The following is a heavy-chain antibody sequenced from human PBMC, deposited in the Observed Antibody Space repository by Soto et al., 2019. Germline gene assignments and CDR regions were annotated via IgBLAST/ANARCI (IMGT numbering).Heavy chain of an antibody. D-gene: IGHD4-17*01. CDR2: IYYSGST. CDR1: GGYVSSGSYY. Sequence: PSETLSLTCTVSGGYVSSGSYYWSWIRQPPGKGLEWIGYIYYSGSTNYNPSLKSRDTISVDTSKNQFSLKLSSVTAADTAVYYCARDHDYGDSNNWFDPWGLGTLVTVSS. CDR3: ARDHDYGDSNNWFDP. V-gene: IGHV4-61*01. J-gene: IGHJ5*02.